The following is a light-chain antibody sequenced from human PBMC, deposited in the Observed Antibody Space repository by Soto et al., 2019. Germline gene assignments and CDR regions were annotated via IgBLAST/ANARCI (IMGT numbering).Light chain of an antibody. CDR1: QSIDIN. J-gene: IGKJ5*01. Sequence: RATLSCRASQSIDINIVWYQQKPGQAPRLLIFRASTRATGIPARFSGSGSGTEFTLTISSLQSEDFAVYYCQQYHQWPPITFGQGTRLEIK. V-gene: IGKV3-15*01. CDR3: QQYHQWPPIT. CDR2: RAS.